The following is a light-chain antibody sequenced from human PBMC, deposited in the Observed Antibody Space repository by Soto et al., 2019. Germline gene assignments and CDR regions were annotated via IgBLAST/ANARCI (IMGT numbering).Light chain of an antibody. CDR1: TSDVGSYNY. J-gene: IGLJ1*01. CDR2: DVS. CDR3: NSYTSSSTYG. Sequence: QSALTQPASVSGSPGQSITISCTGTTSDVGSYNYVSWYQQHPGKAPKLIIYDVSNRPSGVSNRFSGSKSGNTASLTISGLQAEDEADYYCNSYTSSSTYGFGTGTKVTVL. V-gene: IGLV2-14*01.